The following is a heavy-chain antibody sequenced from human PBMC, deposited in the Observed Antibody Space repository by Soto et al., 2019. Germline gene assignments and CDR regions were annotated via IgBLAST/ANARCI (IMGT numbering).Heavy chain of an antibody. J-gene: IGHJ4*02. D-gene: IGHD3-22*01. CDR3: ARDTKMLAPLIYMDH. CDR2: ISSRSSNI. Sequence: XESLRLSCAASGFTFSIYSMNWVRQAPGKGLEWVSSISSRSSNIDYADSVKGRFTISRDNANNSLYLQMNNLSADDTAVYYCARDTKMLAPLIYMDHWGRGTLVTVSS. V-gene: IGHV3-21*01. CDR1: GFTFSIYS.